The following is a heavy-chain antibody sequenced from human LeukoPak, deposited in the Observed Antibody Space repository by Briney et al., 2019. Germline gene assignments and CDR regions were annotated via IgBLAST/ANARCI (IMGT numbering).Heavy chain of an antibody. CDR3: ARQGFVASYGVDV. J-gene: IGHJ6*02. CDR2: IYPGDSNT. Sequence: GESLKISCKGSGYSFKNYWIAWVRQMPGKGLEWMGIIYPGDSNTRCNPSFQGQVTISADKSISTAYLQWSSLKASDTAKYYCARQGFVASYGVDVWGQGTTVTVSS. CDR1: GYSFKNYW. V-gene: IGHV5-51*01.